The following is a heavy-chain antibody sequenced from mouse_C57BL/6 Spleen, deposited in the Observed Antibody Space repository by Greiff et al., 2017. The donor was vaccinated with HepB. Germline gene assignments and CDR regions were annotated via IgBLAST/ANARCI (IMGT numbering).Heavy chain of an antibody. CDR3: DRSSAYYGSSYGYFDV. J-gene: IGHJ1*03. D-gene: IGHD1-1*01. V-gene: IGHV1-18*01. Sequence: EVQLQQSGPELVKPGASVKIPCKASGYTFTDYNMDWVKQSHGKSLEWIGDINPNNGGTIYNQKFKGKATLTVDKSSSTAYMELRSLTSEDPAVYYCDRSSAYYGSSYGYFDVWGTGTTVTVSS. CDR2: INPNNGGT. CDR1: GYTFTDYN.